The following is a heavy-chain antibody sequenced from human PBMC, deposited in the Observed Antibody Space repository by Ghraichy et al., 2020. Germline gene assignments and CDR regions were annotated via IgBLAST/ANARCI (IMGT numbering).Heavy chain of an antibody. V-gene: IGHV3-66*01. CDR2: IYSGGST. CDR1: GFTVSSNY. D-gene: IGHD3-10*01. J-gene: IGHJ4*02. CDR3: ARDSGSGSYYNAGPFDY. Sequence: GGSLRLSCAASGFTVSSNYMSWVRQAPGKGLEWVSVIYSGGSTYYADSVKGRFTISRDNSKNTLYLQMNSLRAEDTAVYYCARDSGSGSYYNAGPFDYWGQGTLVTVSS.